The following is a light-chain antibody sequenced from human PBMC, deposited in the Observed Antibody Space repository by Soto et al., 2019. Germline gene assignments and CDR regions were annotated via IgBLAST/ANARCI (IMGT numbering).Light chain of an antibody. CDR1: TSDIGAYNY. J-gene: IGLJ3*02. CDR2: DVT. Sequence: QSALTQPASVSGSPGQSITFSCTGTTSDIGAYNYVSWYQHHPGKAPKLLIYDVTARPSGVSDRFSGSKSGTTASLTISGLQAEDEADYFCSSYTTSNTVLLFGGGTQLTVL. CDR3: SSYTTSNTVLL. V-gene: IGLV2-14*03.